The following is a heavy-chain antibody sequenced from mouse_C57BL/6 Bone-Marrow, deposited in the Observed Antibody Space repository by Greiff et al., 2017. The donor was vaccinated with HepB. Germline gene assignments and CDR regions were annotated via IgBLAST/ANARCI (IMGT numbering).Heavy chain of an antibody. CDR1: GYSITSGYY. V-gene: IGHV3-6*01. CDR2: ISYDGSN. D-gene: IGHD1-1*01. J-gene: IGHJ3*01. CDR3: ALRYYARAWFAY. Sequence: EVKLEESGPGLVKPSQSLSLTCSVTGYSITSGYYWNWIRQFPGNKLEWMGYISYDGSNNYNPSLKNRISITRDTSKNQFFLKLNSVTTEDTATYYCALRYYARAWFAYWGQGTLVTVSA.